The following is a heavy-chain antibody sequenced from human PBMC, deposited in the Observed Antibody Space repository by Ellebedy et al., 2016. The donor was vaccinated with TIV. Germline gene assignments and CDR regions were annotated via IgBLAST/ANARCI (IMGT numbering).Heavy chain of an antibody. CDR2: INSDGSST. Sequence: GESLKISCAASGFTFSSYWMHWVRQAPGKGLVWVSRINSDGSSTSYADSVKGRFTISRDNAKNTLYLQMNSLRAEDTAVYYCAREWGGGTNLGYWGQGTLVTVSS. D-gene: IGHD4-23*01. V-gene: IGHV3-74*01. J-gene: IGHJ4*02. CDR1: GFTFSSYW. CDR3: AREWGGGTNLGY.